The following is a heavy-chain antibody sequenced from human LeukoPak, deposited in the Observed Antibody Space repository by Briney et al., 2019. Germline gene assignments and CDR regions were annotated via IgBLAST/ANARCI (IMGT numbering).Heavy chain of an antibody. CDR2: IYYSGST. J-gene: IGHJ4*02. D-gene: IGHD3-10*01. CDR3: ASHYGSGSYS. CDR1: GDSISSSTYY. Sequence: PSETLSLTCTVSGDSISSSTYYWGWIRQPPGKGLEWIGSIYYSGSTYYNPSLKSRVTISVDTSKNQFSLRLSSVTAADTATYYCASHYGSGSYSWGQGTLVTVSS. V-gene: IGHV4-39*07.